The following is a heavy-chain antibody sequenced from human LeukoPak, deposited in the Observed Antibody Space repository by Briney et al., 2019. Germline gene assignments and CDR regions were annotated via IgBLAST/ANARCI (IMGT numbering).Heavy chain of an antibody. CDR2: ISYDGSNK. Sequence: GGSLRLSCAASGFTFSSYAMHWVRKAPGQGLERVAVISYDGSNKYYSDSVKGRFTISRDNSKNTLYLQMNSLRAEDTAVYYCARGIDPGYSYGPFDYWGQGTLVTVSS. CDR3: ARGIDPGYSYGPFDY. D-gene: IGHD5-18*01. CDR1: GFTFSSYA. J-gene: IGHJ4*01. V-gene: IGHV3-30-3*01.